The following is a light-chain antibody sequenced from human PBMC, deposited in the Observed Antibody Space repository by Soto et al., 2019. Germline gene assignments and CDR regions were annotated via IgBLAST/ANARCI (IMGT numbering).Light chain of an antibody. J-gene: IGLJ3*02. CDR3: SSHADSYNWV. CDR2: EVT. V-gene: IGLV2-11*01. Sequence: QSALTQPRSVSGSPGQSVTISCTGTSSDVGGYKYVSWYQQHPGKVPKLMIYEVTKRPSGVPDRFSGSKSGNTASLTVSGLQAEDEADYYCSSHADSYNWVFGGGTKLTVL. CDR1: SSDVGGYKY.